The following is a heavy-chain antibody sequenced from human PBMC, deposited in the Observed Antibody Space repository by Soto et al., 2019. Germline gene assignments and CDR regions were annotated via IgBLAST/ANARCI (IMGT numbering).Heavy chain of an antibody. Sequence: QVQLQESGPGLVKPSQTLSLTCTVSGGSINSGGYCWSWIRQHPGKGLDWIGCISYGGSTSYNPSLKGRVTISVDPSKNQFSLKLSSVTAADTAVYYCSRGILVWGQGTLITVSS. D-gene: IGHD5-18*01. V-gene: IGHV4-31*03. CDR3: SRGILV. CDR2: ISYGGST. CDR1: GGSINSGGYC. J-gene: IGHJ4*02.